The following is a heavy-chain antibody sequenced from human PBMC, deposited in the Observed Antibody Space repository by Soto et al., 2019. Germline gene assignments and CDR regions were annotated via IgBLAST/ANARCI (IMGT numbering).Heavy chain of an antibody. CDR1: GYTFTNYY. Sequence: ASVKVSCKASGYTFTNYYIHWVRQAPGQGLEWMGIMNPSGGNTNYAQKFQGRVTMTRDTSTSTGYMDLNSLRSEDTAVYYCARVGATQDAFDIWGQGTMVTVSS. J-gene: IGHJ3*02. D-gene: IGHD1-26*01. CDR2: MNPSGGNT. V-gene: IGHV1-46*01. CDR3: ARVGATQDAFDI.